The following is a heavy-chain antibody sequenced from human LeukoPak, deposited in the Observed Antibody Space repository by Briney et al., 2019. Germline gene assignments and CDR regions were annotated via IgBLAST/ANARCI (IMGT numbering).Heavy chain of an antibody. V-gene: IGHV3-23*01. D-gene: IGHD3-16*02. CDR3: ARLSSFAFDI. CDR1: GFTFSSYA. J-gene: IGHJ3*02. CDR2: ILHNGDST. Sequence: GGSLRLSCAASGFTFSSYAMSWVRQAPGKGLEWLSLILHNGDSTYYADSVKGRFTISRDNSKNTLYLQMNSLRAEDTAVYYCARLSSFAFDIWGQGTMVTVSS.